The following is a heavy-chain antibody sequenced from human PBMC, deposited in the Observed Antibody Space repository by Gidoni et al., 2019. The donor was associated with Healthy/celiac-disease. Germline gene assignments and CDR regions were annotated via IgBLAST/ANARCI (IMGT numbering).Heavy chain of an antibody. D-gene: IGHD2-15*01. CDR3: SSAVVVAATTPFDY. CDR1: GFTFGDYA. V-gene: IGHV3-49*03. J-gene: IGHJ4*02. Sequence: EVQLLESGGGLVQPGRSMSLSCTAPGFTFGDYAMSWCRQAPGNGMEWVGFIRSKAYGGTTEYAASVKGRFTISRDDSKSIAYLQMNSLKTEDTAVYYCSSAVVVAATTPFDYWGQGTLVTVSS. CDR2: IRSKAYGGTT.